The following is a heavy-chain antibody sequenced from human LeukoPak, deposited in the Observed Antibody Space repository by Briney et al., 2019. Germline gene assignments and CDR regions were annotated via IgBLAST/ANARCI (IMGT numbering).Heavy chain of an antibody. J-gene: IGHJ2*01. D-gene: IGHD3-22*01. CDR1: GGSISNYY. V-gene: IGHV4-59*01. CDR2: MYYSGST. CDR3: ARAGYDTSGFWYFDL. Sequence: SETLSLTCSVSGGSISNYYGSWLRQPPGKGLEWIGSMYYSGSTNYNPSLKSRATISEDTSKKQFSLKLSSVTAADTAVYCARAGYDTSGFWYFDLWGRGTLVTVSS.